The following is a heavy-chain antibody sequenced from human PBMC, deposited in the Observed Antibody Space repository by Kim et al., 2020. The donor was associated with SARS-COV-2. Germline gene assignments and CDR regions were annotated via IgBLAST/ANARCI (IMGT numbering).Heavy chain of an antibody. V-gene: IGHV3-74*01. J-gene: IGHJ4*02. D-gene: IGHD3-16*01. CDR2: INSDGIT. Sequence: GGSLRLSCAASGFILSSYWMYWVRHVPGKGLVWVARINSDGITIYADSVKGRFNISRENAKNTLYLQMDSLRAEDTAVYYCVRAWGYWGRGTLVTVSS. CDR3: VRAWGY. CDR1: GFILSSYW.